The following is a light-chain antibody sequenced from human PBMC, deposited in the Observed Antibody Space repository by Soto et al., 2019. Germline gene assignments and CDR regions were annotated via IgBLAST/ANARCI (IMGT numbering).Light chain of an antibody. CDR3: QQYNNWPLT. J-gene: IGKJ4*01. V-gene: IGKV3-15*01. CDR1: QSVSTN. CDR2: GAS. Sequence: EIVVTQSPATLSVSPGERATLSCRASQSVSTNLAWYMQKPGQAPRLLIYGASTRATCIPARFSGSGYRTEFTLTISSLQSEDFTVYYCQQYNNWPLTFGGGTKVEIK.